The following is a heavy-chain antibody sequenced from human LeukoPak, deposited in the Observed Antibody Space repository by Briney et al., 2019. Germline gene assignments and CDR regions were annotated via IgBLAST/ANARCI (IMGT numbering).Heavy chain of an antibody. D-gene: IGHD3-22*01. CDR3: ARGSGYYYDSSGYN. Sequence: ASVKVSCKASGYTFTSYDINWVRQATGQGLEWMGWMNPNSGNTGYARKFQGRVTMTRNTSISTAYMELSSLGSEDTAVYYCARGSGYYYDSSGYNWGQGTLVTVSS. V-gene: IGHV1-8*01. CDR1: GYTFTSYD. CDR2: MNPNSGNT. J-gene: IGHJ4*02.